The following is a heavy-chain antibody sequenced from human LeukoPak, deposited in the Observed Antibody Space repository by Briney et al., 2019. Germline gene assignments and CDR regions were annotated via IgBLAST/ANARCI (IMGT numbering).Heavy chain of an antibody. CDR1: GFTVSSNY. CDR2: IYTGDNT. Sequence: GGSLRLSCAASGFTVSSNYMSWVRQAPGKGLEWVSVIYTGDNTYYADSVKGRFTISRDNSKNTLYLQVNSLRAEDTAVYYCARDTSSGYPFSNYWGQGTLVTVSS. V-gene: IGHV3-66*01. CDR3: ARDTSSGYPFSNY. D-gene: IGHD3-22*01. J-gene: IGHJ4*02.